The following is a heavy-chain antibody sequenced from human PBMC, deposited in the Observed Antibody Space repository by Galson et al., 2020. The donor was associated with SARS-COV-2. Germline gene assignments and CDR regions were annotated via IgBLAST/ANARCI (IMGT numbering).Heavy chain of an antibody. CDR2: IRSKAYGGTT. Sequence: GESLKISCTASGFTFGDYAMSWFRQAPGKGLEWVGFIRSKAYGGTTEYAASVKGRFTISRDDSKSIAYLQMNSLKTEDTAVYYCTRDGAWYYYDSSGQSNDAFDIWGQGTMVTVSS. CDR3: TRDGAWYYYDSSGQSNDAFDI. CDR1: GFTFGDYA. J-gene: IGHJ3*02. D-gene: IGHD3-22*01. V-gene: IGHV3-49*03.